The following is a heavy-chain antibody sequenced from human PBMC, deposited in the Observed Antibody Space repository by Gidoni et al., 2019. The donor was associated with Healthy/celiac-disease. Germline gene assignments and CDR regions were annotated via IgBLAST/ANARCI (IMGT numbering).Heavy chain of an antibody. J-gene: IGHJ6*02. D-gene: IGHD1-26*01. CDR1: GFTFSSDS. CDR3: AREWGKSSPTDYGMDV. CDR2: ISSSSSYI. Sequence: EVQLVESGGGLVKPGGSLRLSCAASGFTFSSDSMNWVRQAPGKGLEWVSSISSSSSYIYYADSVKGRFTISRDNAKNSLYLQMNSLRAEDTAVYYCAREWGKSSPTDYGMDVWGQGTTVTVSS. V-gene: IGHV3-21*01.